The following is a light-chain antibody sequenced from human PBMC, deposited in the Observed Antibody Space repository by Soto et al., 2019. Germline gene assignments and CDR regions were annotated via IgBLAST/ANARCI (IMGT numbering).Light chain of an antibody. J-gene: IGKJ4*01. Sequence: EIQMTQSPPSLSASVGDTVTITCRSSQPITTYLNWFQQKPGKAPKLLIGAASTLQSGVSSRFSGSGSGTDFTLTILNLHPEDSATYFCQQNFSPLLTFGGGNKLQI. CDR2: AAS. V-gene: IGKV1-39*01. CDR1: QPITTY. CDR3: QQNFSPLLT.